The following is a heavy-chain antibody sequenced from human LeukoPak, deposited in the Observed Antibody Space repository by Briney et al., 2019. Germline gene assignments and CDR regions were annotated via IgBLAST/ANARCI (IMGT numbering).Heavy chain of an antibody. D-gene: IGHD6-13*01. V-gene: IGHV3-11*01. CDR2: ISSSGSTI. CDR3: ARDKGQQLYPYYYGMDV. CDR1: GFTFSDYY. Sequence: PGGSLRLSCAASGFTFSDYYMSWIRQAPGKGLEWVSYISSSGSTIYYADSVKGRFTISRDNAKNSLYLQMNSLRAEDTAVYYCARDKGQQLYPYYYGMDVWGQGTTVTVSS. J-gene: IGHJ6*02.